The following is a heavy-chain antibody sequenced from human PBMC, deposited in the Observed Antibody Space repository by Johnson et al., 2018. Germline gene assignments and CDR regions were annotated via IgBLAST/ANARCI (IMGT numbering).Heavy chain of an antibody. CDR3: ARDYGGGFDI. D-gene: IGHD4-23*01. CDR1: GGSFSGYY. V-gene: IGHV4-34*01. J-gene: IGHJ3*02. Sequence: QVQLQQWGAGLLKPSETLSLTCAVYGGSFSGYYWSWIRQPPGKGLEWIGEITHIGSTNYNPSLKSRVTISVDTSKNQFSLKLSSVTAADTAVYYCARDYGGGFDIWGQGTVVTVSS. CDR2: ITHIGST.